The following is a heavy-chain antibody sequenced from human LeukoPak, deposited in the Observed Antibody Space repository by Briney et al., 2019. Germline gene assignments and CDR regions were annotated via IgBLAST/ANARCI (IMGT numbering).Heavy chain of an antibody. D-gene: IGHD3-16*01. CDR1: GFTFSSYG. Sequence: PGGSLRLSCAASGFTFSSYGMHWVRQAPGKGLEWVAFIRYDGSNKYYADSVKGRFSTSRDNAKNSLFLQMNSLRAEDTAVYYCVRQMIRFWFDPWGQGTQVSVSS. J-gene: IGHJ5*02. V-gene: IGHV3-30*02. CDR3: VRQMIRFWFDP. CDR2: IRYDGSNK.